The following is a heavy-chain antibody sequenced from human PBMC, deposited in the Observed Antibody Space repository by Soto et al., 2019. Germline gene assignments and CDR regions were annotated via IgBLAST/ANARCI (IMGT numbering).Heavy chain of an antibody. D-gene: IGHD2-15*01. Sequence: EVQLVESGGGLVQPGGSLRLSCEASGFTFSSSWMHWVGQAPGKGLGWVSRINSDGSSTSYADSVKGRFTISRDNAKNTLYLQMNSLRAEDTAVYYCVRTSLVVAAATREDYWGQGTLVTVSS. J-gene: IGHJ4*02. CDR1: GFTFSSSW. CDR3: VRTSLVVAAATREDY. V-gene: IGHV3-74*01. CDR2: INSDGSST.